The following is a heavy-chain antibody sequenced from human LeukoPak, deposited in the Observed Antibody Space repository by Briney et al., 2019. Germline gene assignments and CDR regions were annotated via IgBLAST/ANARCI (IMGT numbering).Heavy chain of an antibody. CDR2: IKQDGSEK. D-gene: IGHD3-3*01. Sequence: GGSLRLSCAASGFTFSSYWMSWVRQAPGKGLEWVANIKQDGSEKYYVDPVKGRFTISRDNAKNSLYLQMNSLRAEDTAVYYCARVFNYDFWSGYYPNGYYFDYWGQGTLVTVSS. V-gene: IGHV3-7*01. CDR3: ARVFNYDFWSGYYPNGYYFDY. J-gene: IGHJ4*02. CDR1: GFTFSSYW.